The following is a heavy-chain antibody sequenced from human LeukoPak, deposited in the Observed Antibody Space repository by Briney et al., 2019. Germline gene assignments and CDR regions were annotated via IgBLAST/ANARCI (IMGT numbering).Heavy chain of an antibody. V-gene: IGHV4-38-2*02. CDR2: IYHSGST. Sequence: PSETLSLTCTVSGYSISSGNYWGWIRQPPGKGLEWIGSIYHSGSTYYNPSLKSRVTISVDTSKNQFSLKLSSVTAADTAVYYCARGENLDYFGYWGQGTLVTVSS. CDR1: GYSISSGNY. J-gene: IGHJ4*02. CDR3: ARGENLDYFGY.